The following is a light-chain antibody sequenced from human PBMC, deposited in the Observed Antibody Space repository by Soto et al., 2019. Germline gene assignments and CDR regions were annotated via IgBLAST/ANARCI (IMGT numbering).Light chain of an antibody. CDR3: HQYDQWWT. CDR1: QSINTK. Sequence: EIVMTQSPATLSVSPGEGATFSCRASQSINTKIAWYQLKPGQAPRLLIYDASIRATGIPARFSGSGSGTEFSLTINSLQSEDFGVYFCHQYDQWWTFGQGTKVEIK. CDR2: DAS. V-gene: IGKV3-15*01. J-gene: IGKJ1*01.